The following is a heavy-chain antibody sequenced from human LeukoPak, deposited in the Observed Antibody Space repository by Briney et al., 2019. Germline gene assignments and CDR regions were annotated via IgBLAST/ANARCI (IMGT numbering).Heavy chain of an antibody. Sequence: SETLSLTCAVYGGSFSGYYWSWIRQPPGKGLEWIGEINHSGSTNYNPSLQSRVTISVDTSKIQFSLKLSSLTAADTSVYYCARGPVPRYYYDSSGYSEAFDIWGQGTMVTVSS. CDR1: GGSFSGYY. J-gene: IGHJ3*02. V-gene: IGHV4-34*01. CDR2: INHSGST. CDR3: ARGPVPRYYYDSSGYSEAFDI. D-gene: IGHD3-22*01.